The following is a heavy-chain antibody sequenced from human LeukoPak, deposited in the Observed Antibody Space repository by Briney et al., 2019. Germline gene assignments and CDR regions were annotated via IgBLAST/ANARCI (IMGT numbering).Heavy chain of an antibody. D-gene: IGHD2/OR15-2a*01. V-gene: IGHV4-34*01. Sequence: SETLYLTCAVYGGSLSGYFWSWIRQPPGKGLEWIGEINYSGSTIYNPSLTSRVTMSVDTSKNQISLQLTSVTAADTSVYYCARGSLYYSDSNTYHYYFDSWGQGTLVTVSS. J-gene: IGHJ4*02. CDR2: INYSGST. CDR3: ARGSLYYSDSNTYHYYFDS. CDR1: GGSLSGYF.